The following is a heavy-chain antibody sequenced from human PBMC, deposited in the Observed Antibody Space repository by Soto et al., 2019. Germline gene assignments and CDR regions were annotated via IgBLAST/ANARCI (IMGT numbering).Heavy chain of an antibody. Sequence: SETLSLTCAVYGGSFSGYYWSWIRQPPGKGLEWIGEINHSGSTNYNPSLKSRVTISVDTSKNQFSLKLSSVTAADTAVYYCARGQGFDDWGQGNLVTV. CDR2: INHSGST. CDR1: GGSFSGYY. CDR3: ARGQGFDD. J-gene: IGHJ4*02. V-gene: IGHV4-34*01.